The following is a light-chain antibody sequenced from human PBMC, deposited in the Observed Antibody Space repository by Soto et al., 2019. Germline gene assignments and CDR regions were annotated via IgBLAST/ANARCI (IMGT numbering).Light chain of an antibody. CDR1: QGLGSD. J-gene: IGKJ1*01. Sequence: ETVMTQFPASLSVSPGERVTLSCRASQGLGSDLAWYQQSPGQAPRLLIYGASTRATGAPARFSGSGSGTEFTLTISSLQSEDFAVYYCQQYDNWPWTFGQGTKVDIK. CDR3: QQYDNWPWT. V-gene: IGKV3-15*01. CDR2: GAS.